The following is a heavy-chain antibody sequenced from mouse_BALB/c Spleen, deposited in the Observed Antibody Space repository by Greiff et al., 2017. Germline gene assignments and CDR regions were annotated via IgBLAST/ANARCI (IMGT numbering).Heavy chain of an antibody. Sequence: EVKVVESGGGLVKPGGSLKLSCAASGFAFSSYDMSWVRQTPEKRLEWVAYISSGGGSTYYPDTVKGRFTISRDNAKNTLYLQMSSLKSEDTAMYYCARRDFDYWGEGTTLTVSS. V-gene: IGHV5-12-1*01. CDR2: ISSGGGST. J-gene: IGHJ2*01. CDR1: GFAFSSYD. CDR3: ARRDFDY.